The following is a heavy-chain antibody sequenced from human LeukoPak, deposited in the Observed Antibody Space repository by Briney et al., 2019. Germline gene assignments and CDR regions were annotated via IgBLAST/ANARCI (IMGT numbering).Heavy chain of an antibody. D-gene: IGHD3-9*01. CDR3: ARVSDDILTGYFDY. Sequence: PSETLSLTCTVSGGSISSYYWSWIRQPAGKGLEWIGRIYTSGSTNYNLSLKSRVTMSVDTSKNQFSLKVSSVTAADTAVYYCARVSDDILTGYFDYWGQGTLVTVSS. CDR2: IYTSGST. CDR1: GGSISSYY. V-gene: IGHV4-4*07. J-gene: IGHJ4*02.